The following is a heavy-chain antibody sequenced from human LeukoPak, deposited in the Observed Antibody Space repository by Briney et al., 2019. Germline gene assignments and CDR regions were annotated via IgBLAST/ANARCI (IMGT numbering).Heavy chain of an antibody. V-gene: IGHV4-39*01. D-gene: IGHD3-10*01. Sequence: PSETLSLTCTVSGGSISSSSYYWGWIRQPPGKGLEWIGSIYYSGSTYYNPSLKSRVTISVDTSKNQFSLKLSYVTAADTAVYYCARLMVRGVMDYWGQGTLVTVSS. CDR1: GGSISSSSYY. CDR2: IYYSGST. CDR3: ARLMVRGVMDY. J-gene: IGHJ4*02.